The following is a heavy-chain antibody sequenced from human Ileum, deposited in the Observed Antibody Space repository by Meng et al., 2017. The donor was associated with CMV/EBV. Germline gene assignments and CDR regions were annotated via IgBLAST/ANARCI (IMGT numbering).Heavy chain of an antibody. D-gene: IGHD6-6*01. CDR1: GFTFSNYE. Sequence: GESLKISCSASGFTFSNYEMNWVRQAPGKGLEWVLFIGSSGSIIHYTDSVKGRFTISRDNAKNSLSLQMNSLRAEDTAVYYCARDLEYSSTIFGSDYWGQGTLVTVSS. CDR2: IGSSGSII. J-gene: IGHJ4*02. V-gene: IGHV3-48*03. CDR3: ARDLEYSSTIFGSDY.